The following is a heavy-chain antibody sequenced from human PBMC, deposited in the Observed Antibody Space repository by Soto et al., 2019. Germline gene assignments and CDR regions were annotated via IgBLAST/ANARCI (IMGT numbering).Heavy chain of an antibody. J-gene: IGHJ4*02. CDR1: GFSPKKYA. CDR3: ARDCSSSSCSVWRY. V-gene: IGHV3-23*01. D-gene: IGHD2-2*01. Sequence: GGSLRASCAASGFSPKKYAMTWVRQATGKGLEGGSGITGSGDKTYYADSVKGRFIISRDNSENTLYLQMTSLRAEDTALYYCARDCSSSSCSVWRYWGQGTQVPVSS. CDR2: ITGSGDKT.